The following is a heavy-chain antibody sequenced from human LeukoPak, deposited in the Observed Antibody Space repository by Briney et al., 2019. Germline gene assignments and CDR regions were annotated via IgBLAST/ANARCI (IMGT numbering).Heavy chain of an antibody. CDR1: GGSISSGGYY. V-gene: IGHV4-31*03. CDR2: IYYSGST. J-gene: IGHJ6*02. D-gene: IGHD6-13*01. CDR3: ARDRIAAAGVPNYYYYYGMDV. Sequence: PSQTLSLTCTVSGGSISSGGYYWSWIRQHPGKGLEWIGYIYYSGSTYYNPSLKSRVTILVDTSKNQFSLKLSSVTAADTAVYYCARDRIAAAGVPNYYYYYGMDVWGQGTTVTVSS.